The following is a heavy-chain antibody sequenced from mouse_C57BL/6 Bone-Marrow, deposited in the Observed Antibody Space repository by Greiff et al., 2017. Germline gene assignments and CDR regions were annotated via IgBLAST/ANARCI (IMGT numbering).Heavy chain of an antibody. V-gene: IGHV5-16*01. CDR2: INYDGSST. Sequence: EVNVVESEGGLVQPGSSMKLSCTASGFTFSDYYMAWVRQVPEKGLEWVANINYDGSSTYYLDSLKSRFIISRDKAKNILYLQMSSLKSEDTATYDCARAYYSNYPDYWGQGTTLTVSS. CDR3: ARAYYSNYPDY. J-gene: IGHJ2*01. CDR1: GFTFSDYY. D-gene: IGHD2-5*01.